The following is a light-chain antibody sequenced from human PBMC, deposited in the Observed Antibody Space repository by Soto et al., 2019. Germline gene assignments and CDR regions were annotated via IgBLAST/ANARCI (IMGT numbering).Light chain of an antibody. J-gene: IGLJ3*02. CDR1: SGNIASNF. CDR2: EDN. CDR3: QSYDDNIWV. Sequence: NFMLTQPPSVSGSPGKTVTISCTRSSGNIASNFVQWYQQRPGSVPTTVIHEDNLRPSGVPDRFSGSIDSSSNSASLTISGLKTEDEADYYCQSYDDNIWVFGGGTQLTVL. V-gene: IGLV6-57*04.